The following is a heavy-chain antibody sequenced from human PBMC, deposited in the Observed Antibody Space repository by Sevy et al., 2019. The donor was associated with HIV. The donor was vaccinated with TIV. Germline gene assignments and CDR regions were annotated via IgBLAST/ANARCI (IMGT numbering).Heavy chain of an antibody. CDR1: GFDVSNNY. V-gene: IGHV3-53*01. D-gene: IGHD6-13*01. J-gene: IGHJ5*02. Sequence: GGSLRLSCAGSGFDVSNNYMSWVRQAPGKGLEWVSIIYSSGTTYYADSVKGRFTISRDKSKNTVYLQMRRLRADDTAFYHCARDYSRRPGWFDPWGQGTLVTVSS. CDR2: IYSSGTT. CDR3: ARDYSRRPGWFDP.